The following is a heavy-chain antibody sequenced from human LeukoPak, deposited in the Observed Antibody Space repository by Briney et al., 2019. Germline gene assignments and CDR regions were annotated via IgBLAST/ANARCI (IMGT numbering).Heavy chain of an antibody. V-gene: IGHV3-74*01. Sequence: QPGGSLRLSCAASGFTFSSYWMHWVRQVPGKGPVWVSHINTDGSGTTYADSVKGRFTISRDNAKNTLYLQMNSLRAEDTAVYYCARDWGKYQLLYYFDYWGQGTLVTVSS. CDR2: INTDGSGT. CDR3: ARDWGKYQLLYYFDY. CDR1: GFTFSSYW. J-gene: IGHJ4*02. D-gene: IGHD2-2*01.